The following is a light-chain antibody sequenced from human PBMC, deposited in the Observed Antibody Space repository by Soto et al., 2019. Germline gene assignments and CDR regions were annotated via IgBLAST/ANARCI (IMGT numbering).Light chain of an antibody. CDR3: HQYVSSWT. Sequence: EIVLTQSPGTLSLLPGERATLSCRASQSVSSTYVAWDQQKSGQAPRLLIYGASSRATGIPDRFSGSGSGTDFTLTISRLEPEDFAVYYCHQYVSSWTFGQGTKVDIK. CDR1: QSVSSTY. V-gene: IGKV3-20*01. CDR2: GAS. J-gene: IGKJ1*01.